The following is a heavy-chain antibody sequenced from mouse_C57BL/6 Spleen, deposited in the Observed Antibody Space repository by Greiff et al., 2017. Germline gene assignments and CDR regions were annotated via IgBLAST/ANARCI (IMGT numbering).Heavy chain of an antibody. D-gene: IGHD2-2*01. CDR2: IRNKANNHAT. CDR1: GFTFSDAW. CDR3: TPLWYGYDGYAMDY. J-gene: IGHJ4*01. V-gene: IGHV6-6*01. Sequence: EVQLQESGGGLVQPGGSMKLSCAASGFTFSDAWMDWVRQSPEKGLEWVAEIRNKANNHATYYAQSVKGRFTISRDDSKSSVYLQMNSLRAEDTGIYYCTPLWYGYDGYAMDYWGQGTSVTVSS.